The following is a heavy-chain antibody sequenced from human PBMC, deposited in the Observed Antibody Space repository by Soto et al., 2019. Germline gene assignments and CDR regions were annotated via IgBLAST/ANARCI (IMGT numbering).Heavy chain of an antibody. CDR3: AKDEGRGIAAAGTVFDY. V-gene: IGHV3-30*18. CDR2: ISYDGSNK. J-gene: IGHJ4*02. D-gene: IGHD6-13*01. CDR1: GFTFSSYG. Sequence: QVQLVESGGGVVQPGRSLRLSCAASGFTFSSYGMHWVRQAPGKGLEWVAVISYDGSNKYYADSVKGRFTISRDNSKNTLYLQMNSLRAEDTAVYYCAKDEGRGIAAAGTVFDYWGQGTLVTVSS.